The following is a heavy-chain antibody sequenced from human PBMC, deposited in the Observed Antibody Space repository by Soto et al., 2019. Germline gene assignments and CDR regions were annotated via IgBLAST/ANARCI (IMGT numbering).Heavy chain of an antibody. CDR1: GFTFSSYG. CDR2: ISYDGSNK. CDR3: AKELRGYSYGPEPFDY. J-gene: IGHJ4*02. V-gene: IGHV3-30*18. Sequence: PGGSLRLSCAASGFTFSSYGMHWVRQAPGKGLEWVAVISYDGSNKYYADSVKGRFTISRDNSKNTLYLQMNSLRAEDTAVYYCAKELRGYSYGPEPFDYWGQGTLVTVSS. D-gene: IGHD5-18*01.